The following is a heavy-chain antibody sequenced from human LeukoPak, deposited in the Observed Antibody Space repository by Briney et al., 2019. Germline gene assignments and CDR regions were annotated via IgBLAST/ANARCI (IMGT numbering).Heavy chain of an antibody. D-gene: IGHD5-24*01. CDR2: IYYSGST. V-gene: IGHV4-39*07. CDR1: GGSISSSSYY. CDR3: ARGWDYFDY. Sequence: SETLSLTRTVSGGSISSSSYYWGWIRQPPGKGLEWIGSIYYSGSTYYNPSLKSRVTISVDTSKNQFSLNLSSVTAADTAVYYCARGWDYFDYWGQGTLVTVSS. J-gene: IGHJ4*02.